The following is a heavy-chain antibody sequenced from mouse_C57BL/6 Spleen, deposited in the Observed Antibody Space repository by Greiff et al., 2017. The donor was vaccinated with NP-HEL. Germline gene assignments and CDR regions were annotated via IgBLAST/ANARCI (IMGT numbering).Heavy chain of an antibody. V-gene: IGHV10-3*01. Sequence: EPGGGLVQPKGSLKLSCAASGFTFNTYAMHWVRQAPGKGLEWVARLRSKSSNYATYYADSVKDRFTISRDDSQSMLYLQMNNLKTEDTAMYYCVRDDSFDYWGQGTTLTVSS. CDR1: GFTFNTYA. J-gene: IGHJ2*01. D-gene: IGHD2-4*01. CDR3: VRDDSFDY. CDR2: LRSKSSNYAT.